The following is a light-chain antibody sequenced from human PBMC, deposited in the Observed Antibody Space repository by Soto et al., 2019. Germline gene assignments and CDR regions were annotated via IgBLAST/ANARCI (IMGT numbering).Light chain of an antibody. CDR3: QQSYSTPLYT. CDR1: QTLSSW. V-gene: IGKV1-39*01. CDR2: DVS. Sequence: DIQMTQSPSTLSASVGDRVTITCRASQTLSSWLAWYQQKPGKAPKLLIYDVSSLESGVPSRFSGSGSGTDFTLTISSLQPEDFATYYCQQSYSTPLYTFGQGTKLEIK. J-gene: IGKJ2*01.